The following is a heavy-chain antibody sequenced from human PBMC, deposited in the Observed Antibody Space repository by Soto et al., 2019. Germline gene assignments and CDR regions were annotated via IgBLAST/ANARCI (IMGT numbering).Heavy chain of an antibody. V-gene: IGHV3-23*01. D-gene: IGHD5-18*01. Sequence: EVQLLESGGGLVQPGGSLRLSCAASGFTFNNYAMRWVRQAPGKGLEWVSALSATGASPYYADSVRGRFTISRDNRKNTVYLQLNGLRVEDTAIYYCAKPLDTAMARLDFFVWGQGTLVAVSS. CDR1: GFTFNNYA. CDR3: AKPLDTAMARLDFFV. J-gene: IGHJ4*02. CDR2: LSATGASP.